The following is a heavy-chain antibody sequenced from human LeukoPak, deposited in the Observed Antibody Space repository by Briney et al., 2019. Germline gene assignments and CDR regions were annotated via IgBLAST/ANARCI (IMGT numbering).Heavy chain of an antibody. V-gene: IGHV1-8*01. D-gene: IGHD6-6*01. J-gene: IGHJ4*02. CDR2: ANPNSGDT. Sequence: GAPVKLSCKASGSTFTSYDVNWVRQATAQGLEWMGWANPNSGDTAYARNSQGRVTMTRDTSINTAYMELSSLRSEDTAVYYCARGAWTSSFDYWGQGTLVTVSS. CDR1: GSTFTSYD. CDR3: ARGAWTSSFDY.